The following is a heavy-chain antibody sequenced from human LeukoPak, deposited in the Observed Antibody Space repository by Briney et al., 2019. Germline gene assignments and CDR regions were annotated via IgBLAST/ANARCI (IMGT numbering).Heavy chain of an antibody. CDR2: ISGSGGST. J-gene: IGHJ4*02. V-gene: IGHV3-23*01. Sequence: GGSMRLSCAASGYTFSRYAMSWGRQAPGRGLEWVSAISGSGGSTYYADSVKGRFTISRDNSKNTLYLQMNSLRSEDTAVYYCANRSFDYWGRGTLVTVSS. CDR1: GYTFSRYA. CDR3: ANRSFDY.